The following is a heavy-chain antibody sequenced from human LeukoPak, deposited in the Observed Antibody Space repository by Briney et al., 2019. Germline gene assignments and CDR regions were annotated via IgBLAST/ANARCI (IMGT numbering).Heavy chain of an antibody. CDR3: VRSGGY. D-gene: IGHD1-26*01. CDR1: GFTFSSPW. J-gene: IGHJ4*02. CDR2: IKEDGSEK. Sequence: PGGSLRLSCAASGFTFSSPWMNWVRQAPGKGLEWVANIKEDGSEKYYVDSVKGRFTISRDNAKNSLCLQMNSLRAEDTAIYYCVRSGGYWGQGTLVTVSS. V-gene: IGHV3-7*05.